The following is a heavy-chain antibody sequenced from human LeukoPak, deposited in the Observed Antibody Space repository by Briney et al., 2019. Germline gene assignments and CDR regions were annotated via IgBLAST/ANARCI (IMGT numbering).Heavy chain of an antibody. CDR3: ARKGLDYYYYMDV. J-gene: IGHJ6*03. CDR1: GYTFTGYY. CDR2: IIPILGIA. V-gene: IGHV1-69*02. Sequence: GASVKVSCKASGYTFTGYYMHWVRQAPGQGLEWMGRIIPILGIANYAQKFQGRVTITADKSTSTAYMELSSLRSEDTAVYYCARKGLDYYYYMDVWGKGTTVTVSS.